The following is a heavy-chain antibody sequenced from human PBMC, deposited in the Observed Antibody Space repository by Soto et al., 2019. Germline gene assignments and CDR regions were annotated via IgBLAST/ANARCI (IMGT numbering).Heavy chain of an antibody. J-gene: IGHJ3*01. V-gene: IGHV3-33*06. CDR3: AKATATGGGAFDF. D-gene: IGHD2-8*02. CDR2: IWSDGSEK. Sequence: PGGSLRLSCAASGFNFRNYAMHWVRQAPGKGLEWVAVIWSDGSEKYYGASVKGRFTISRDNSRNTVYLQMNSLTAGDTALYSCAKATATGGGAFDFCGQGTMVTVSS. CDR1: GFNFRNYA.